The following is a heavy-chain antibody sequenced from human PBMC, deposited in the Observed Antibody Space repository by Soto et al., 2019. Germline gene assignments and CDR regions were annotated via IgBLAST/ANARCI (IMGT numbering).Heavy chain of an antibody. J-gene: IGHJ5*02. CDR3: ARDQGYLVYEQWLPYNWFDP. Sequence: EASVKVSCKASGYTFTSYGISWVRQAPGQGLEWLGWISAYNGNTNYAQKLQGRVTMTTDTSTSTAYMELRSLRSDDTAVYYCARDQGYLVYEQWLPYNWFDPWGQGTLVTVSS. CDR2: ISAYNGNT. V-gene: IGHV1-18*01. CDR1: GYTFTSYG. D-gene: IGHD6-19*01.